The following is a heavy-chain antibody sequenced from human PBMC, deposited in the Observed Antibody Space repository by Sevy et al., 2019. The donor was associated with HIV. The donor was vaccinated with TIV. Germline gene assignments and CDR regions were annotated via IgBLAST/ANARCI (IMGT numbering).Heavy chain of an antibody. CDR2: ISSSSYI. J-gene: IGHJ4*02. D-gene: IGHD6-6*01. V-gene: IGHV3-21*01. CDR3: ARDAPSYELSSSSPFDY. CDR1: GFTFSSYS. Sequence: GGSLRLSCAASGFTFSSYSMNWVRQAPGKGLEWVSSISSSSYIYYADSVKGRFTISRDNAKNSLYLKMNSLRAEDTAVYYCARDAPSYELSSSSPFDYWGQGTLVTVSS.